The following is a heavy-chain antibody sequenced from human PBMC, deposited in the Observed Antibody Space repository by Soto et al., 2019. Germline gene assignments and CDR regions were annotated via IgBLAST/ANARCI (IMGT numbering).Heavy chain of an antibody. CDR3: ARDGTYYYDSSGYYSYYYYYGMDV. Sequence: LRLSCAASGFTFSSYAMHWVRQAPGKGLEWVAVISYDGSNKYYADSVKGRFTISRDNSKNTLYLQMNSLRAEDTAVYYCARDGTYYYDSSGYYSYYYYYGMDVWGQGTTVTVSS. CDR2: ISYDGSNK. D-gene: IGHD3-22*01. J-gene: IGHJ6*02. V-gene: IGHV3-30-3*01. CDR1: GFTFSSYA.